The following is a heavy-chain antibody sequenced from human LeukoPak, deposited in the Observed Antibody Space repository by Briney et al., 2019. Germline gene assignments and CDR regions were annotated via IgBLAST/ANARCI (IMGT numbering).Heavy chain of an antibody. D-gene: IGHD3-22*01. Sequence: ASVKVSCKASGYTFTGYYMHWVRQAPGQGLEWMGWINPNSGGTNYAQKFQGRVTMTRDTSISTAYMELSRLRSDDTAVYYCARATYYYDSSGYYYEDYYYYYMDVWGKGTTVTISS. V-gene: IGHV1-2*02. J-gene: IGHJ6*03. CDR1: GYTFTGYY. CDR3: ARATYYYDSSGYYYEDYYYYYMDV. CDR2: INPNSGGT.